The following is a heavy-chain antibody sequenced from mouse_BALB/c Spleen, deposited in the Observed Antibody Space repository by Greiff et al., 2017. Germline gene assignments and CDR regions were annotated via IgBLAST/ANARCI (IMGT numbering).Heavy chain of an antibody. CDR2: ISSGSSTI. CDR1: GFTFSSFG. Sequence: EVQLVESGGGLVQPGGSRKLSCAASGFTFSSFGMHWVRQAPEKGLEWVAYISSGSSTIYYADTVKGRFTISRDNPKNTLFLQMTSLRSEDTAMYYCARSLPYYFDYWGQGTTLTVSS. V-gene: IGHV5-17*02. D-gene: IGHD2-10*01. J-gene: IGHJ2*01. CDR3: ARSLPYYFDY.